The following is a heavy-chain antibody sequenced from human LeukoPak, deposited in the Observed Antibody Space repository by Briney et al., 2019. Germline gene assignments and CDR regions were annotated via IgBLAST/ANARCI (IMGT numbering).Heavy chain of an antibody. CDR3: ARDPMIAAAGPES. CDR2: IYHSGST. CDR1: GGSISGYY. V-gene: IGHV4-59*12. J-gene: IGHJ4*02. Sequence: SETLSLTCTVSGGSISGYYWSWIRQPPGKGLEWIGYIYHSGSTYYNPSLKSRVTISVDRSKNQFSLKLSSVTAADTAVYYCARDPMIAAAGPESWGQGTLVTVSS. D-gene: IGHD6-13*01.